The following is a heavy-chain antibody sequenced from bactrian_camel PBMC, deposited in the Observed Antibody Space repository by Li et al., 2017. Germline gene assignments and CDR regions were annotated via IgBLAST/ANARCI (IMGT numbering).Heavy chain of an antibody. CDR2: IDSYMST. Sequence: VQLVESGGGSVQAGGSLRLSCAASGYTYNRNCMAWFRQQAGKEREGVAVIDSYMSTGYADSVKGRFTISRENGKTLYLQMNSLKPEDTAMYYCAARQPCRVWLGYEDPGEYNIWGQGTQVTVS. D-gene: IGHD5*01. CDR3: AARQPCRVWLGYEDPGEYNI. J-gene: IGHJ4*01. CDR1: GYTYNRNC. V-gene: IGHV3S6*01.